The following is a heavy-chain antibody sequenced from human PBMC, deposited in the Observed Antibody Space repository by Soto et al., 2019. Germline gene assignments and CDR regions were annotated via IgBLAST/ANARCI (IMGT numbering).Heavy chain of an antibody. CDR2: IYDSGST. J-gene: IGHJ4*02. Sequence: QVQLQESGPGLLRPSETLSLTCTVSGGSISSYYWGWFRQPPGKGLEWIGYIYDSGSTDYNPSLKSRVTISVDTSKNQFSLNLSSVSAADTAVYYCARVDGYGYFDYWGQGTLFTVSS. CDR3: ARVDGYGYFDY. D-gene: IGHD5-18*01. CDR1: GGSISSYY. V-gene: IGHV4-59*01.